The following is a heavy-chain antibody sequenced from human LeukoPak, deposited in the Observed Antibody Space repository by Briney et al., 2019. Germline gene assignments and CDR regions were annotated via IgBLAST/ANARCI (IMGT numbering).Heavy chain of an antibody. V-gene: IGHV1-2*02. CDR2: INPNSGGT. D-gene: IGHD2-2*01. Sequence: ASVKVSCKASGYTFTGYYFHWVRQAPGQGLEWMGWINPNSGGTNYAQKFQGRVTMTRDTSISTAYMELSRLRSDDTAVYYCASGYCSSTSCSPFDYWGQGTLVTVSS. CDR3: ASGYCSSTSCSPFDY. CDR1: GYTFTGYY. J-gene: IGHJ4*02.